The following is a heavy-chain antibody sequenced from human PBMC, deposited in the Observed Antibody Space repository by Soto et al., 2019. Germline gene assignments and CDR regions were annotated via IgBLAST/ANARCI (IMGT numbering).Heavy chain of an antibody. CDR2: TSYDGSDK. CDR3: AKDLTVFYYHGMDV. V-gene: IGHV3-30*18. D-gene: IGHD2-8*01. J-gene: IGHJ6*02. CDR1: GFTFSNYG. Sequence: QVQLVESGGGVVQPGRSLRLSCAASGFTFSNYGMHWVRQAPGKGLELVAITSYDGSDKSYADSVKGRFTSSRDNSNDTLYLQMNSLRADDTAVYYWAKDLTVFYYHGMDVWGQGTTVTVSS.